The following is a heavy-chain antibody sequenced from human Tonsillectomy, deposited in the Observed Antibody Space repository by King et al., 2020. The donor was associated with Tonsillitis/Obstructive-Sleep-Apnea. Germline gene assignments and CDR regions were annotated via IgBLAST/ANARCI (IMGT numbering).Heavy chain of an antibody. V-gene: IGHV3-23*04. CDR2: VSGTGGST. CDR3: AKGPVCSGASCLSPRDNYYYMDV. CDR1: GFTFSSYA. Sequence: VQLVESGGGLVQPGGSLRLSCAASGFTFSSYAMSWVRQAPGKGLEWVSFVSGTGGSTHYAASVKGRFTISRDNSKNTLFLQMNSLRAEDTAGYYCAKGPVCSGASCLSPRDNYYYMDVWGKGTTVTVSS. J-gene: IGHJ6*03. D-gene: IGHD2-15*01.